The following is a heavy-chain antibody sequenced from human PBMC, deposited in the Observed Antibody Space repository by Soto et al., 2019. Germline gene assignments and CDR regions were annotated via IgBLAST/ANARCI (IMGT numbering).Heavy chain of an antibody. Sequence: QVQVVQSGAEVREPGASAKLSCKASGHTFTSYYLHWVRQAPGQGLEWMGTINPTTDATSYAQGWQGRVKMTKDMSTNTAYMELRSLTSDDTAIYYCARELAATGWFDPWGQGTLVTVAS. D-gene: IGHD2-21*02. J-gene: IGHJ5*02. CDR3: ARELAATGWFDP. CDR2: INPTTDAT. V-gene: IGHV1-46*04. CDR1: GHTFTSYY.